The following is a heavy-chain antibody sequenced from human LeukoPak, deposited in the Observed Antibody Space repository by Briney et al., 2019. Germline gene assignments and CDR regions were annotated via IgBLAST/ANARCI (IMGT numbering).Heavy chain of an antibody. J-gene: IGHJ6*02. CDR1: GYTFTSYD. D-gene: IGHD3-3*01. V-gene: IGHV1-8*01. Sequence: EASVKVSCTASGYTFTSYDINWVRQATGQGLEWMGWMNPYSGNTGYAQKFQGRVTMTRNTSISTAYMELSSLRSEDTAVYYCARGITIFGVVTHYYYYGMDVWGQGTTVTVSS. CDR3: ARGITIFGVVTHYYYYGMDV. CDR2: MNPYSGNT.